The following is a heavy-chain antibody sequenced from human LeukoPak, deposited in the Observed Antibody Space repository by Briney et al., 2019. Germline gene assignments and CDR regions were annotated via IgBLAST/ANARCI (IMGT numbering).Heavy chain of an antibody. CDR3: ARASGCPSCSCYSGYCDC. D-gene: IGHD2-2*01. CDR1: GGSISSGGSY. CDR2: IFYRGNS. J-gene: IGHJ4*02. V-gene: IGHV4-31*03. Sequence: SETLSLTCSVSGGSISSGGSYWSWIRQHPGQGLEWIGYIFYRGNSYYHPSLKSRVTISIDTSKSQFSLRLSSVTAADTAVYYCARASGCPSCSCYSGYCDCWGQGTLVSVSS.